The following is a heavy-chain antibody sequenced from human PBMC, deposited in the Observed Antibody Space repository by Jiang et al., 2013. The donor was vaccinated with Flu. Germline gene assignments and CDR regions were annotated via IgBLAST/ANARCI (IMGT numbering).Heavy chain of an antibody. D-gene: IGHD3/OR15-3a*01. CDR3: VRWTARDDAFDV. CDR2: IESEGSST. Sequence: GLVQPGGSLRLSCAASGFTFSSYWMHWVRQAPGKGLVWVSRIESEGSSTSYADSVRGRFTISRDNAKNTLDLQMNSLRAEDTGLYYCVRWTARDDAFDVWGQGTMVTVSS. CDR1: GFTFSSYW. J-gene: IGHJ3*01. V-gene: IGHV3-74*01.